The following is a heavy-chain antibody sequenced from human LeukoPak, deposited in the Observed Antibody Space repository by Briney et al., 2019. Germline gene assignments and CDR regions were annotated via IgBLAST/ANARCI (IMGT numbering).Heavy chain of an antibody. D-gene: IGHD4-17*01. CDR1: GYSISSGYY. V-gene: IGHV4-38-2*02. Sequence: PSETLSLTCTVSGYSISSGYYWGWIRQPPGKGLEWIGSTYHSGNTYYNPSLKSRVTISVDTSKNQFSLKLNSVTAADTAVYYCARAGYGDSDFDYWGQGTLVTVSS. CDR2: TYHSGNT. J-gene: IGHJ4*02. CDR3: ARAGYGDSDFDY.